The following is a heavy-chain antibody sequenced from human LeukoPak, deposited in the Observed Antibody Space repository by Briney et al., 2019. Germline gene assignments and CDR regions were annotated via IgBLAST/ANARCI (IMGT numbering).Heavy chain of an antibody. J-gene: IGHJ3*02. CDR1: GGSISSGSFY. D-gene: IGHD3-22*01. CDR2: IYNSGTT. Sequence: SETRSLTCTVSGGSISSGSFYWSWIRQHPGKGLEWIGYIYNSGTTFYNPSLKSRVTVSVDTSKNRFSLRLSSVTAADTAVYFCAGSQDSSGYYNHDAFDTWGQGTVVIVSS. V-gene: IGHV4-31*03. CDR3: AGSQDSSGYYNHDAFDT.